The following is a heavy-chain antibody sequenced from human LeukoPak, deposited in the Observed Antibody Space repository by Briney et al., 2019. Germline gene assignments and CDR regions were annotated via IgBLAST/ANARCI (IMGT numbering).Heavy chain of an antibody. CDR3: ARDTRNTWFYY. V-gene: IGHV4-61*08. D-gene: IGHD1/OR15-1a*01. CDR2: FYYSGTT. Sequence: SETLSLTCTVSGASVSSGGDYWSWIRLYPGKGLEWIGSFYYSGTTDYNPSLKGRVTMSIDRSKNQFSLNLNSVTAADTAVYYCARDTRNTWFYYWGQGTLVTVSS. J-gene: IGHJ4*02. CDR1: GASVSSGGDY.